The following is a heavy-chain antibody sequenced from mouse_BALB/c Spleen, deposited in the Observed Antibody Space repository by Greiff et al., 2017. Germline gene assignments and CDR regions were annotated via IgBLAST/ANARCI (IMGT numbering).Heavy chain of an antibody. Sequence: VQLQQSGAELAKPGASVKMSCTASGYTFTSYWMHWVKQRPGQGLEWIGYINPSTGYTEYNQKFKDKATLTADKSSSTAYMQLSSLTSEDSAVYYCARESPLYGNLDYWGQGTTLTVSS. V-gene: IGHV1-7*01. CDR1: GYTFTSYW. J-gene: IGHJ2*01. D-gene: IGHD2-1*01. CDR2: INPSTGYT. CDR3: ARESPLYGNLDY.